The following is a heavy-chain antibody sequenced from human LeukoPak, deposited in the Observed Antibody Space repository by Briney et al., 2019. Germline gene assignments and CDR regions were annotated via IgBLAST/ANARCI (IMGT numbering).Heavy chain of an antibody. CDR2: TYFMSEWSN. V-gene: IGHV6-1*01. D-gene: IGHD4-23*01. CDR1: GDIVSNNSAA. J-gene: IGHJ2*01. Sequence: SQTLSLTCAISGDIVSNNSAAWTWIRQSPSRGLEWLGRTYFMSEWSNTYAPSMTSRITINADTSKNQFSLQLNSVTPEDTAVYFCARAVAGGRYFDLWGRGTLVTVSS. CDR3: ARAVAGGRYFDL.